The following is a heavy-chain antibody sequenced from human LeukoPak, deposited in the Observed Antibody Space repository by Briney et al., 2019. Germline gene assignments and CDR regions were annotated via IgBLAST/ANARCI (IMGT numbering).Heavy chain of an antibody. CDR2: ISYDGTKK. CDR1: GFTFNNYA. V-gene: IGHV3-30*04. D-gene: IGHD6-13*01. CDR3: ARDGDSSAGYYFDY. Sequence: WGSLRLSCAASGFTFNNYAMHWVRQAPGKGLEWVALISYDGTKKYYADSVKGRFTISRDNSQNTVYLHLNSLRAEDTAVYYCARDGDSSAGYYFDYWGQGTLVTVSS. J-gene: IGHJ4*02.